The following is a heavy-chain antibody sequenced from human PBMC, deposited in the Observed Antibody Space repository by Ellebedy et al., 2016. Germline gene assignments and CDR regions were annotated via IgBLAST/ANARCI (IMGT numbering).Heavy chain of an antibody. D-gene: IGHD2-15*01. J-gene: IGHJ4*02. V-gene: IGHV3-72*01. CDR1: GFTLSDHY. CDR2: SKNKINSYTT. CDR3: ALQWGVGGRGRN. Sequence: GESLKISCAASGFTLSDHYMDWVRQAPGKGLEWVGRSKNKINSYTTEYAASVQGRFTISRDDSRKSVDLQMNSLKTEDTAVYYCALQWGVGGRGRNWGQGTLVTVSS.